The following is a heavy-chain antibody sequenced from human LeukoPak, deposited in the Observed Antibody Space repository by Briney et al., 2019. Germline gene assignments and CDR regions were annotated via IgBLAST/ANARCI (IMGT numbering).Heavy chain of an antibody. J-gene: IGHJ3*02. CDR2: IIPVLGVS. CDR1: GGSFSSYV. D-gene: IGHD3-22*01. V-gene: IGHV1-69*04. Sequence: SVKVSCKASGGSFSSYVITWVRQAPGQGLEWMGRIIPVLGVSNFAQKFQGRVTITADKSTNTAHMELSRLESGDTAVYYCTREGVYAPDGSGYHRDAFDIWGQGTVVIVSS. CDR3: TREGVYAPDGSGYHRDAFDI.